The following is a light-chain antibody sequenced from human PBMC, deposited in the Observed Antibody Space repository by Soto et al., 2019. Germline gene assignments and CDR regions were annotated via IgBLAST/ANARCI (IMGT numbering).Light chain of an antibody. CDR1: SSDVGGYNS. J-gene: IGLJ1*01. CDR3: SSYTTGGSYV. V-gene: IGLV2-14*01. Sequence: QSALTQPASVSGSPGLSIAISCTGTSSDVGGYNSVSWYQQHPGKAPKLMIYDVSNRPSGVSNRFSGSESGNTASLTISGLQDEDEGDYYCSSYTTGGSYVLGTGTKLTVL. CDR2: DVS.